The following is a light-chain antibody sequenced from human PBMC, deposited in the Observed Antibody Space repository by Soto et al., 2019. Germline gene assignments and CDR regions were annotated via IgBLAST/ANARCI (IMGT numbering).Light chain of an antibody. CDR3: QQYNNWPLT. Sequence: EILMTQSPATLSVSPGERATLSCRASQRVSSNLAWYQQKPGQAPRLLIHGASTRATGIPARFGGSGSGTEFTLTISSLQSEDFAVYYCQQYNNWPLTFGGGTKVEIK. CDR2: GAS. J-gene: IGKJ4*01. V-gene: IGKV3-15*01. CDR1: QRVSSN.